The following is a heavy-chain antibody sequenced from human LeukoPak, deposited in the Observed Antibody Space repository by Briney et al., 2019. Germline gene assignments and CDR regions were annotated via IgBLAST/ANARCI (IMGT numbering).Heavy chain of an antibody. CDR1: RFTFSTYA. J-gene: IGHJ4*02. CDR2: SGSGDNT. V-gene: IGHV3-23*01. D-gene: IGHD4-17*01. Sequence: GGSLRLSCAASRFTFSTYALNWVRQAPGKGMDWFSASGSGDNTYYADSVKGRFTISRDNSKNTLYLQMKSLRAEDTAVYYCAKDHYGDYGWGLGTLVAVSS. CDR3: AKDHYGDYG.